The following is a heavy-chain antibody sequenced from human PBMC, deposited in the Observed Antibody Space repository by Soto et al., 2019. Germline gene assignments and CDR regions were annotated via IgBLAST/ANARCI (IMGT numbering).Heavy chain of an antibody. D-gene: IGHD2-8*01. Sequence: QVQLQESGPGLVSPSETLSLTCAVSGVSISGINWWSWVRQSPGKGLEWIGDIYHNGSTNYHPSLKSRVTISVEKSKNQFSLKLRSVPAADTAVYYCAFRDTNGWANWFAPWGQGTRVTVSS. CDR3: AFRDTNGWANWFAP. CDR1: GVSISGINW. J-gene: IGHJ5*02. CDR2: IYHNGST. V-gene: IGHV4-4*02.